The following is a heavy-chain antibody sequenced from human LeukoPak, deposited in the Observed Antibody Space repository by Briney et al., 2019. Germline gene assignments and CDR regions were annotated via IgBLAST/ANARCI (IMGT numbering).Heavy chain of an antibody. CDR2: ISGYNGKT. J-gene: IGHJ5*02. Sequence: GASVKVSCKASGYTFNTYGITWVRQAPGQGLEWMGWISGYNGKTKYAQKLQDRVTMTTDTSTTTAYMELRSLRSDDTAVYYCARAGAVEDNWFDPWGQGTLVTVSS. D-gene: IGHD5-24*01. V-gene: IGHV1-18*01. CDR3: ARAGAVEDNWFDP. CDR1: GYTFNTYG.